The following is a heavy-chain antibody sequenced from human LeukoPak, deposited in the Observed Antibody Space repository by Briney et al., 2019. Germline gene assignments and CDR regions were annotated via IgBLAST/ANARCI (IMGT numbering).Heavy chain of an antibody. CDR3: AKERGYSGYDALDY. CDR1: GGSFSGYY. CDR2: INHSGST. V-gene: IGHV4-34*01. Sequence: PSETLSLTCAVYGGSFSGYYWSWIRQPPGKGLEWIGEINHSGSTNYNPSLKSRVTISVDTSKNQFSLKLSSVTAADTAVYYCAKERGYSGYDALDYWGQGTLVTVSS. J-gene: IGHJ4*02. D-gene: IGHD5-12*01.